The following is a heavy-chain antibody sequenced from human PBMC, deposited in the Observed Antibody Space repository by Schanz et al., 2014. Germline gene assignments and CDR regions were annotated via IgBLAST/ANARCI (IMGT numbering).Heavy chain of an antibody. D-gene: IGHD2-21*01. Sequence: QLVQSGSEFRKPGASVKVSCKASGYIFSSYAIHWVRQAPGQGLEWMGRIIPILGIANYAQMFQGRVTITADTSTNTAYMELSGLRSEDTAVYYCARDRLECGAECYSVEVFEIWGQGTLVIVSS. CDR1: GYIFSSYA. J-gene: IGHJ4*02. V-gene: IGHV1-69*09. CDR2: IIPILGIA. CDR3: ARDRLECGAECYSVEVFEI.